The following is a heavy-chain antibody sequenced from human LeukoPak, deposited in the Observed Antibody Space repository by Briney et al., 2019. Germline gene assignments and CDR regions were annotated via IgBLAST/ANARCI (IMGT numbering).Heavy chain of an antibody. J-gene: IGHJ4*02. V-gene: IGHV3-74*01. D-gene: IGHD3-22*01. CDR1: GFTFSSYW. CDR2: INSDGSST. CDR3: ARGFRGYYDSSGKEEDY. Sequence: PGGSLRLSCAASGFTFSSYWMHWVRQAPGKGLVWVSRINSDGSSTSYADSVKGRFTISRDNAKNTLYLQMNSLRAEDTAVYYCARGFRGYYDSSGKEEDYWGQGTLVTVSS.